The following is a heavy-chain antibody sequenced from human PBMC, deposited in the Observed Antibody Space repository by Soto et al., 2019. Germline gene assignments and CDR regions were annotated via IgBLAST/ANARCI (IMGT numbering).Heavy chain of an antibody. D-gene: IGHD2-15*01. CDR2: IYYSGSP. CDR3: ARDRLPLLRNNWFAL. J-gene: IGHJ5*02. V-gene: IGHV4-61*08. Sequence: SETLSLTCTVSGCSISSSVYYWGWIRPPPGKGLEWIGYIYYSGSPNYNPSLKSRVTISVYTSKNRFSLKLISVTAADTAVYYCARDRLPLLRNNWFALWVQGTLVPFS. CDR1: GCSISSSVYY.